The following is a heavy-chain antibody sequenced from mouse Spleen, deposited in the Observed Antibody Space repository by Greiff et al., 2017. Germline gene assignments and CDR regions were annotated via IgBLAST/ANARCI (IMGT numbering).Heavy chain of an antibody. CDR3: TRSSYYYGSSIYAMDY. J-gene: IGHJ4*01. CDR2: INPSNGGT. CDR1: GYTFTSYY. D-gene: IGHD1-1*01. V-gene: IGHV1S16*01. Sequence: VQLQQPGAELVMPGASVKLSCKASGYTFTSYYMYWVKQRPGQGLEWIGEINPSNGGTNFNEKFKSKATLTVDKSSSTAYMQLSSLTSEDSAVYYCTRSSYYYGSSIYAMDYWGQGTSVTVSS.